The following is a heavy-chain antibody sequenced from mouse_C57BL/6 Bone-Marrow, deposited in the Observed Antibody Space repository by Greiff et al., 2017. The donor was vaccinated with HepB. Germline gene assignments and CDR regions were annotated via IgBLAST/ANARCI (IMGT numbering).Heavy chain of an antibody. CDR1: GYTFTSYW. D-gene: IGHD2-1*01. Sequence: VQLQQPGAELVKPGASVKVSCKASGYTFTSYWMHWVKQRPGQGLEWIGRIHPSDSDTNYNQKFKGKATLTVDKSSSTAYMQLSCLTSEDSAVYYCAIPLYYGNYGGFAYWGQGTLVTVSA. V-gene: IGHV1-74*01. J-gene: IGHJ3*01. CDR2: IHPSDSDT. CDR3: AIPLYYGNYGGFAY.